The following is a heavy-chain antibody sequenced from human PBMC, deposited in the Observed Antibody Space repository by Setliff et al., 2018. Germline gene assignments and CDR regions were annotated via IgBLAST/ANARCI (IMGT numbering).Heavy chain of an antibody. V-gene: IGHV3-23*01. CDR3: ARQVSWFDP. J-gene: IGHJ5*02. CDR2: ISGSGGST. CDR1: GFTFTNYA. Sequence: PGGSLRLSCAASGFTFTNYAMTWVRQAPGKGLQWVSAISGSGGSTYYADSVKGRFTISRDNSKSTLYLQMNSLRAEDTAVYYCARQVSWFDPWGQGTLVTVSS.